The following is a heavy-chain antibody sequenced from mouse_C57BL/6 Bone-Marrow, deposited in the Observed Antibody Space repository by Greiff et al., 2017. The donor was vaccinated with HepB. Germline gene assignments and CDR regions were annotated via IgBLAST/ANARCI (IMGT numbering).Heavy chain of an antibody. V-gene: IGHV5-6*01. D-gene: IGHD2-3*01. CDR1: GFTFSSYG. CDR3: ASPRWLLPFAY. J-gene: IGHJ3*01. Sequence: EVQWVESGGDLVKPGGSLKLSCAASGFTFSSYGMSWVRQTPDKRLEWVATISSGGSYTYYPDSVKGRFTISRDNAKNTLYLQMSSLKSEDTAMYYCASPRWLLPFAYWGQGTLVTVSA. CDR2: ISSGGSYT.